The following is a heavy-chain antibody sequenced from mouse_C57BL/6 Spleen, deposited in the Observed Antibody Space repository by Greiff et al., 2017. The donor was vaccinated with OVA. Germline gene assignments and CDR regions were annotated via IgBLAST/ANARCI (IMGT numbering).Heavy chain of an antibody. V-gene: IGHV5-6*01. CDR3: ARGDSNGYAMDY. J-gene: IGHJ4*01. Sequence: EVQRVESGGDLVKPGGSLKLSCAASGFTFSSYGMSWVRQTPDKRLEWVATISSGGSYTYYPDSVKGRFTISRDNAKTTLYLQMSSLKSEDAAVYYCARGDSNGYAMDYWGQGTSVTVSS. CDR1: GFTFSSYG. CDR2: ISSGGSYT.